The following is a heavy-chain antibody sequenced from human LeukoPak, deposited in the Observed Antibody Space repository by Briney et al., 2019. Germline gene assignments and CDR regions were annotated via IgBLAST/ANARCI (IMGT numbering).Heavy chain of an antibody. J-gene: IGHJ6*02. CDR2: ISGGGVTT. CDR1: GFTSIAYA. D-gene: IGHD3-16*01. V-gene: IGHV3-23*01. Sequence: GGSLRLSCVGSGFTSIAYALTWARQAPGKGLEWVSGISGGGVTTYYADSVKGRFTISRDNSKNTLYLQMNSLRADGTAIYYCARNQQLGGHSYYYYGMDVWGQGTTVTVSS. CDR3: ARNQQLGGHSYYYYGMDV.